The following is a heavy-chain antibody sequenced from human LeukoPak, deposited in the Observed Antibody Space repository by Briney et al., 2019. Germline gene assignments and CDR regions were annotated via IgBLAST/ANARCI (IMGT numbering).Heavy chain of an antibody. Sequence: GWSLTPSCASSGFTLSDYYMSWVRQAGGKGLEWVGNIKQDGSETYYLDSVKGRFTISRDNAKKSVYVQMNSLRAEDTAVFYCVRGGGAFDYWGQGTLVTVSS. V-gene: IGHV3-7*04. CDR1: GFTLSDYY. CDR2: IKQDGSET. J-gene: IGHJ4*02. D-gene: IGHD4/OR15-4a*01. CDR3: VRGGGAFDY.